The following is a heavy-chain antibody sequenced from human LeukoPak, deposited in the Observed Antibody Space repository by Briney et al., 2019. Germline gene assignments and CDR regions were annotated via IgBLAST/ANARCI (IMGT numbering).Heavy chain of an antibody. CDR1: GFTFSSYA. Sequence: RAGGSLRLSCAASGFTFSSYAMSWVRQAPGKGLEWVSAISGSGGSTYYADSVKGRFTISRDNSKNTLYLQMNSLRAEDTAVYYCAKARGYSSSADYFDYWGQGTLVTVSS. CDR3: AKARGYSSSADYFDY. CDR2: ISGSGGST. V-gene: IGHV3-23*01. J-gene: IGHJ4*02. D-gene: IGHD6-6*01.